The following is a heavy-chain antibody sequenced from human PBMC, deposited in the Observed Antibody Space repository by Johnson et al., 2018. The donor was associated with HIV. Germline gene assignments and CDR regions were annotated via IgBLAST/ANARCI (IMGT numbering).Heavy chain of an antibody. CDR2: ISDDGSSK. V-gene: IGHV3-30*04. CDR3: ARDRAEVDDPNDAFDI. Sequence: VQLVESGGGVVRPWGSLRLSCAASGFTLSRYAVHWVRQAPGKGLDWVAVISDDGSSKYYADFVKGRFTISRDNSKNTVYLQMNRLRAEDTAVYYCARDRAEVDDPNDAFDIWGQGTVVTVSS. J-gene: IGHJ3*02. CDR1: GFTLSRYA. D-gene: IGHD1-1*01.